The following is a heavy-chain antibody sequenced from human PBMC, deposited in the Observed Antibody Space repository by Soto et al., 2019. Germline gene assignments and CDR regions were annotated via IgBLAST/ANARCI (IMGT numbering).Heavy chain of an antibody. CDR1: GFTFSKYW. CDR3: VCGGNFFVY. V-gene: IGHV3-7*01. Sequence: EVQPVESGGGLVQPGGSLRLPCAASGFTFSKYWMTWVRQPPGKGLEWVASINQDGSERYYVDSVRGRFTISRDNAKNSLYLQMNILRAEDTAVYYCVCGGNFFVYWGQGTLVTVSP. D-gene: IGHD3-16*01. J-gene: IGHJ4*02. CDR2: INQDGSER.